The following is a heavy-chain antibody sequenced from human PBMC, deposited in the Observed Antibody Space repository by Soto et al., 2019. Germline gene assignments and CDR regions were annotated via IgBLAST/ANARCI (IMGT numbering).Heavy chain of an antibody. Sequence: EVQLVESGGGLVQPGGSLRLSCAASGFTFSSYWMSWVRQAPGKGLEWVANIKQDGNEKYYLESVKGRFTISRDNARNSLYLQMNGLRDEDTAVYYCARDLDFFDGSGYYHDAFDLWGQGTMVTVSS. J-gene: IGHJ3*01. CDR2: IKQDGNEK. D-gene: IGHD3-22*01. V-gene: IGHV3-7*01. CDR3: ARDLDFFDGSGYYHDAFDL. CDR1: GFTFSSYW.